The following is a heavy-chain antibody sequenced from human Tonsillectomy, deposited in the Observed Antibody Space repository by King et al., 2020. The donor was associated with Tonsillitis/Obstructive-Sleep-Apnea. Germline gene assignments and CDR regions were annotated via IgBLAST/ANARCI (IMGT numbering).Heavy chain of an antibody. CDR1: GFSLSNTKMG. D-gene: IGHD5-12*01. CDR2: IFSNEAK. J-gene: IGHJ4*02. Sequence: TLKESGPVLVKPTETLTLTCTVSGFSLSNTKMGVSWIRQPPGKALEWLAHIFSNEAKSYNTSLKSRLTISKDTSKSQVVLTKTNMDPVDTATYYCARIREGAYDPMVFDYWGQGTLVTVSS. CDR3: ARIREGAYDPMVFDY. V-gene: IGHV2-26*01.